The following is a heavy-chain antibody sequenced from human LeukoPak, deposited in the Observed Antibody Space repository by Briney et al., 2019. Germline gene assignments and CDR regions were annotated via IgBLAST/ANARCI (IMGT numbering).Heavy chain of an antibody. D-gene: IGHD1-26*01. CDR2: INSDGSST. V-gene: IGHV3-74*01. CDR3: ARDTIVGATDAFDI. Sequence: GGSLRLSCAASGLTFSSYWMYWVRQAPGKGLVWVSRINSDGSSTSYADSVKGRFTISRDNAKNTLYLQMNSLGAEDTSVYYCARDTIVGATDAFDIWGQGTMVTVSS. CDR1: GLTFSSYW. J-gene: IGHJ3*02.